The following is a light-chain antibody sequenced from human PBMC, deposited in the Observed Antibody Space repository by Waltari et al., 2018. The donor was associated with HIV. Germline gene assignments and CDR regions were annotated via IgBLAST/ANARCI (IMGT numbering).Light chain of an antibody. CDR2: GTS. J-gene: IGKJ1*01. V-gene: IGKV3-15*01. CDR1: QSVNSH. Sequence: EILMTQSPATLSVSPGERATLSCRASQSVNSHLAWYQQKPGQTPRLLIYGTSTRATDIPARFSGSGSWTEFTLTISSLQSEDFAVYYCHHYNNWRETFGQGTKVEIK. CDR3: HHYNNWRET.